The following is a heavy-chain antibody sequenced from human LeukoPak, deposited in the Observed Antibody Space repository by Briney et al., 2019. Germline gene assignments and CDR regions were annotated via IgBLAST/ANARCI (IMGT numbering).Heavy chain of an antibody. CDR1: GFAFNTYA. V-gene: IGHV3-33*01. D-gene: IGHD3-10*01. J-gene: IGHJ4*02. CDR3: AREIFGSGSYLDY. CDR2: IWHDGSHK. Sequence: GGSLRLSCAASGFAFNTYAMHSVRQAPGKGLEWVTLIWHDGSHKIYIDSVRGRFTISRDNSRNTVYLQMNGLRAEDTAVYYCAREIFGSGSYLDYWGQGTLVTVSS.